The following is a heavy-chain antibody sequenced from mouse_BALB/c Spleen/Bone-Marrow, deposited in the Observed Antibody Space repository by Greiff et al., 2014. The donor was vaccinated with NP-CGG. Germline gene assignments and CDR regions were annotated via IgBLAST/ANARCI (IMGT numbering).Heavy chain of an antibody. CDR1: GYTFSNSW. Sequence: VQLQESGAELAKPGASVKLSCKASGYTFSNSWMQWVKQRPGQGLDWIGTIYPGDGDTRYTQKFEGKATLTADKSSSTAYMQLSSLTSDDSAVYYCARRGYGSSFDYWGQGTTLTVSS. CDR3: ARRGYGSSFDY. CDR2: IYPGDGDT. V-gene: IGHV1-87*01. D-gene: IGHD1-1*01. J-gene: IGHJ2*01.